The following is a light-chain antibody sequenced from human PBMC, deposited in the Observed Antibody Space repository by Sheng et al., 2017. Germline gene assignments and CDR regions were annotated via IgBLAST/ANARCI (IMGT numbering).Light chain of an antibody. Sequence: DIQMTQSPSTLSASVGDRVIITCRASQTIGTLLAWYQQKPGKAPKFLIYKASSLESGVPSRFSGSGSGTDFTFTISSLQPEDIATYYCQQYDNLPRYTFGQGTKLEIK. V-gene: IGKV1-5*03. CDR2: KAS. J-gene: IGKJ2*01. CDR1: QTIGTL. CDR3: QQYDNLPRYT.